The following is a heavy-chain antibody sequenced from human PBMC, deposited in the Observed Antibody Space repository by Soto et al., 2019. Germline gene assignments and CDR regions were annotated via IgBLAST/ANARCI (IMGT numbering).Heavy chain of an antibody. CDR1: GFTFSSHW. Sequence: PGGSLRLSCAASGFTFSSHWMTWVRQAPGKGLEWVANIKEDGSDKYYVDSVKGRFIISRDNAKNSLYLQMDSLRAEDTAVYYCARDNSLVYRGQGTLVTVSS. CDR2: IKEDGSDK. J-gene: IGHJ4*02. V-gene: IGHV3-7*05. D-gene: IGHD5-18*01. CDR3: ARDNSLVY.